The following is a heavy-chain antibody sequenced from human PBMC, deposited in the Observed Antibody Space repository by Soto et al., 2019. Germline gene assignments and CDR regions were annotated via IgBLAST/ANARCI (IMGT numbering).Heavy chain of an antibody. V-gene: IGHV1-8*01. D-gene: IGHD3-3*01. Sequence: ASGKVSCKASGYTFTSYDINWVRQATGQGLEWMGWMNPNSGNTGYAQKFQGRVTMTRNTSISTAYMELSSLRSEDTAVYYCARNHYYDFWSGYYGGFDPWGQGTLVNVSS. CDR3: ARNHYYDFWSGYYGGFDP. J-gene: IGHJ5*02. CDR2: MNPNSGNT. CDR1: GYTFTSYD.